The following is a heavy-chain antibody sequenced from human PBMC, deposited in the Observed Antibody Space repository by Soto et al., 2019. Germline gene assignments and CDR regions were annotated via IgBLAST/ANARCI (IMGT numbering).Heavy chain of an antibody. Sequence: QVQLEQSGPGLVKPSQTLSLTCKISGGSISSVNHYWSWIRQSPGEGLEWIGYIFDSGTTHYNPSVKGRVTISGDTSQSQFSLTIHSVTVADTAVYYCAREVSWIGGFDYWGQGTLVTVSS. CDR3: AREVSWIGGFDY. CDR2: IFDSGTT. V-gene: IGHV4-31*02. D-gene: IGHD2-15*01. CDR1: GGSISSVNHY. J-gene: IGHJ4*02.